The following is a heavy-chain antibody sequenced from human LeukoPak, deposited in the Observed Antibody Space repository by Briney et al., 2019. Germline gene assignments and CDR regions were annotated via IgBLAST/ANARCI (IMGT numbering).Heavy chain of an antibody. J-gene: IGHJ3*02. CDR1: GGSISSYY. V-gene: IGHV4-59*01. Sequence: SETLSLTCTVSGGSISSYYWSWIRQPPGKGLEWIGYIYYSGSTNYNPSLKSRVTISVDTSKNQFSLKLSSVTAADTAVYYCARDLGVLTRAFDIWGQGTMVTVSS. CDR2: IYYSGST. D-gene: IGHD3-16*01. CDR3: ARDLGVLTRAFDI.